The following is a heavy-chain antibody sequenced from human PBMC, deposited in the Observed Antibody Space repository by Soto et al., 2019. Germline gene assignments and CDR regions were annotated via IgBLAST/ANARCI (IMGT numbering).Heavy chain of an antibody. J-gene: IGHJ6*02. V-gene: IGHV6-1*01. CDR3: ARVHCSAGTCLDGLDF. Sequence: TLSLTCVISGDSVSTNGACWNWIRQSPSRGLQWLGRIYYRSKWFHDYAASVESRMAINPDTSRNQFSLQLNYVTPEDTAVYYCARVHCSAGTCLDGLDFWGQGTTVTVSS. CDR2: IYYRSKWFH. D-gene: IGHD2-15*01. CDR1: GDSVSTNGAC.